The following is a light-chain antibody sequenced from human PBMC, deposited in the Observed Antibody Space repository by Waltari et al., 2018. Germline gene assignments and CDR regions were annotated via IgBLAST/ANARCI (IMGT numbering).Light chain of an antibody. V-gene: IGKV3-15*01. J-gene: IGKJ2*01. CDR3: HHYNKRPPSYT. CDR2: GAS. Sequence: EIVMTQSPVTLSVSPGERVTLPCRASQSIRNTLAWYQQKAGQPPRLLIYGASTRAPGLPARFSGSGSGTEFALTISSLQPEDFAVYYCHHYNKRPPSYTFGQGTRLEIK. CDR1: QSIRNT.